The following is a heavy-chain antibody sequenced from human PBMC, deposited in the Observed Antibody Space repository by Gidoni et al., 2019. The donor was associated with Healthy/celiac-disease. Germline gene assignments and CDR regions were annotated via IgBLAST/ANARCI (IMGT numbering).Heavy chain of an antibody. CDR3: ARQYSSGWYYFDY. V-gene: IGHV4-39*01. D-gene: IGHD6-19*01. Sequence: QLQLQESGPGLVKPSETLSLTCTVPGGSISSSSYYWGWIRQPPGKGLEWIGSIYYSGSTYYNPSLKSRVTISVDTSKNQFSLKLSSVTAADTAVYYCARQYSSGWYYFDYWGQGTLVTVSS. CDR1: GGSISSSSYY. J-gene: IGHJ4*02. CDR2: IYYSGST.